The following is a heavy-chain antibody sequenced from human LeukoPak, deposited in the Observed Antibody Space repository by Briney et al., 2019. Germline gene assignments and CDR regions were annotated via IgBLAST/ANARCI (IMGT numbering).Heavy chain of an antibody. CDR3: ARDSPSA. Sequence: GGSLRLSCAASGFTFSSYSMNWVRQAPGKGLEWVSVIYSGGSTYYADSVKGRFTISRDNSKNTLYLQMNSLRAEDTAVYYCARDSPSAWGQGTLVTVSS. J-gene: IGHJ4*02. V-gene: IGHV3-66*01. CDR1: GFTFSSYS. CDR2: IYSGGST.